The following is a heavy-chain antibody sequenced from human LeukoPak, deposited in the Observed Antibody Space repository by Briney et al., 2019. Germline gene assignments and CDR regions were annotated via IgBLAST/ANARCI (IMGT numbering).Heavy chain of an antibody. D-gene: IGHD1-14*01. J-gene: IGHJ5*02. CDR2: ISNSGNTV. CDR3: ARAPTRWHNYFDP. CDR1: GFTFSSYS. Sequence: GGSLRLSCAASGFTFSSYSMNWVRQAPGKGLEWISYISNSGNTVDYADSVKGRFTISRDNAKNLMYLQMNGLRAGDTAVYYCARAPTRWHNYFDPWGQGAPVTVSS. V-gene: IGHV3-48*04.